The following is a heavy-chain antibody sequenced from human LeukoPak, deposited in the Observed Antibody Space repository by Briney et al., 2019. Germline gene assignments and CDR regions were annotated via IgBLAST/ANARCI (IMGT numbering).Heavy chain of an antibody. D-gene: IGHD5-18*01. V-gene: IGHV3-30*04. Sequence: GGSLRLSCAASGFTFSSYAMHWVRQAPGKGLEWVAVISYDGSNKYYADSVKGRFTISRDNSKNTLYLQMNSLRAGDTAVYYCARVIRIQLWLPLDVWGKGTTVTVSS. CDR2: ISYDGSNK. CDR3: ARVIRIQLWLPLDV. J-gene: IGHJ6*04. CDR1: GFTFSSYA.